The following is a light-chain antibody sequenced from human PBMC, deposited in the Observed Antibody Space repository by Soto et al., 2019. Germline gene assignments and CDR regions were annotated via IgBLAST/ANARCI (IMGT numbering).Light chain of an antibody. CDR2: GAS. J-gene: IGKJ1*01. Sequence: ELCLTRSPATFSLYPGERATLSCRASQSLSSYLAWYQQKPGQAPRLLIYGASSRATGIPDRFSASGSGTDFSLTICRLEPEDFALYYCPLYRRVPLTSCQGTMVDI. CDR1: QSLSSY. V-gene: IGKV3-20*01. CDR3: PLYRRVPLT.